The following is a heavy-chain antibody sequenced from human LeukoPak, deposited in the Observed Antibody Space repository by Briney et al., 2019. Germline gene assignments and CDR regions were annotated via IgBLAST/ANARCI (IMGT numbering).Heavy chain of an antibody. Sequence: PSETLSLTCAVSGFSISSGYYWGWIRPPPGKGPDWIASVYHGGSTYYNPSLKSRVSMSVDTSKNQFSLKLSSVTAADTAVYYCAHSGSYYSFDSWGQGALVTVSS. J-gene: IGHJ4*02. CDR1: GFSISSGYY. CDR2: VYHGGST. V-gene: IGHV4-38-2*01. D-gene: IGHD1-26*01. CDR3: AHSGSYYSFDS.